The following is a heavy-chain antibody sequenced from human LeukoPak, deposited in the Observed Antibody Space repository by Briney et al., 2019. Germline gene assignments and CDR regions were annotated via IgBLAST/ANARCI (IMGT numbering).Heavy chain of an antibody. CDR3: ARDQDWNYAFDY. J-gene: IGHJ4*02. Sequence: GGSLRLSCAASGFTFSSYEMNWVRQAPGKGLEWVSYISSSGSTIYYADSVKGRLTISRDNAKNSLYLQMNSLRAEDTAVYYCARDQDWNYAFDYWGQGTLVTVSS. D-gene: IGHD1-7*01. CDR1: GFTFSSYE. V-gene: IGHV3-48*03. CDR2: ISSSGSTI.